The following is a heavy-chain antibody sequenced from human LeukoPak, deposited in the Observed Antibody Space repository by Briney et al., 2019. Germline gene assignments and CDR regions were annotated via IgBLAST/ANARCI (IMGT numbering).Heavy chain of an antibody. Sequence: RASVKVSCKSSGYTFTSYDINWVRQATGQGLEWMGWMNPNSGNTGYAQKFQGRVTMTRNTSISTAYMELSSLRSEDTAVYYCARGLMVRGRLWDWGQGTLVTVSS. J-gene: IGHJ4*02. CDR1: GYTFTSYD. CDR2: MNPNSGNT. D-gene: IGHD3-10*01. V-gene: IGHV1-8*01. CDR3: ARGLMVRGRLWD.